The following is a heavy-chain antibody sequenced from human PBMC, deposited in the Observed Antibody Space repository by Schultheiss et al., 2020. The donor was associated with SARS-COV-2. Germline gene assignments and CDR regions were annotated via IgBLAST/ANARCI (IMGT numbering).Heavy chain of an antibody. V-gene: IGHV4-34*01. J-gene: IGHJ6*02. CDR3: ARDRGTYSSSSNYGMDV. D-gene: IGHD6-6*01. Sequence: SETLSLTCTVSGGSISSYYWSWIRQPPGKGLEWIGEINHSGSTNYNPSLKSRVTISVDTSKNQFSLKLSSVTAADTAVYYCARDRGTYSSSSNYGMDVWGQGTTVTVSS. CDR1: GGSISSYY. CDR2: INHSGST.